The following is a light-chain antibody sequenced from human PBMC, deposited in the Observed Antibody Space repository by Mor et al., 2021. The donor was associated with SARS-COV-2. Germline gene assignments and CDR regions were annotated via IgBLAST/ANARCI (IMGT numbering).Light chain of an antibody. V-gene: IGKV1-12*01. CDR2: AAS. CDR3: LQTHARPYT. CDR1: QDISKW. Sequence: ITCRASQDISKWLAWYQQKPGKAPKLLISAASTLHSGVPSRFSGSGSGTDLTLTISSLQPEDFATYFCLQTHARPYTFG. J-gene: IGKJ2*01.